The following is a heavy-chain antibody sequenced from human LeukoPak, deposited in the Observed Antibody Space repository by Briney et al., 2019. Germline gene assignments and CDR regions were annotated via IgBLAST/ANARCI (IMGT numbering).Heavy chain of an antibody. CDR1: GGSFSGYY. D-gene: IGHD2-15*01. Sequence: SETLSLTCAVYGGSFSGYYWSWIRQPPGKGLEWIGEINHSGSTNYNPSLKSRVTISVDTSKNQFSLKLSSVTAADTAVYYCARAFVYCSGGSCYSPYFDYWGQGTLVTVSS. V-gene: IGHV4-34*01. CDR2: INHSGST. J-gene: IGHJ4*02. CDR3: ARAFVYCSGGSCYSPYFDY.